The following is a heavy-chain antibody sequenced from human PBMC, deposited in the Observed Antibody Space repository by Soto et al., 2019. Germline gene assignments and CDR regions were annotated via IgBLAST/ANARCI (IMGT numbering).Heavy chain of an antibody. CDR3: ARDHSNYDILTDYYYYYMDV. Sequence: EVQLVESGGGLVKPGGSLRLSCAASGFTFNSYSMNWVRQAPGKGLEWVSSISSKSTYIYYGDSVKGRFTISRDNAKNSLSLQMNSLRAEDTAVYYCARDHSNYDILTDYYYYYMDVWGKGTTVTVSS. V-gene: IGHV3-21*01. D-gene: IGHD3-9*01. CDR2: ISSKSTYI. J-gene: IGHJ6*03. CDR1: GFTFNSYS.